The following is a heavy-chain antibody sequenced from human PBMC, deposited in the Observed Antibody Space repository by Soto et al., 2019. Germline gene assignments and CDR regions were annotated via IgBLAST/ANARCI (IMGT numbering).Heavy chain of an antibody. CDR3: ARGPIWYYYGMDV. CDR1: GGSVSSYY. Sequence: SETLSLTCTVSGGSVSSYYWSWIRQSPGKGLEWIGYIYYSGSTKYKPSLKSRVTISVDTSKNQFSLKVSSATAADTAVYYCARGPIWYYYGMDVWGQGTTVTVSS. V-gene: IGHV4-59*08. CDR2: IYYSGST. J-gene: IGHJ6*02.